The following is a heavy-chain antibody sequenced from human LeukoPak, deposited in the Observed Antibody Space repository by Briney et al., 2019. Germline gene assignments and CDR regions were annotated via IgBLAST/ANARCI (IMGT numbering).Heavy chain of an antibody. CDR1: GGTFSSYA. Sequence: GASVKVSCKASGGTFSSYAISWVRQAPGQGLEWMGGIIPIFGTANYAQKFQGRVTITADESTSTAYMELSSLRSEDTAVYYCARVSRRVRGVITQGAFDIWGQGTMVTVSS. D-gene: IGHD3-10*01. CDR3: ARVSRRVRGVITQGAFDI. CDR2: IIPIFGTA. J-gene: IGHJ3*02. V-gene: IGHV1-69*13.